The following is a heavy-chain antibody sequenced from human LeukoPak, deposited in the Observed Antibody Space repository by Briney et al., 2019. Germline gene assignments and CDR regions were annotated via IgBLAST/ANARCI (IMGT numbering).Heavy chain of an antibody. CDR1: GFTFNSYS. D-gene: IGHD4-17*01. CDR2: IGGSRSGSSRSIL. V-gene: IGHV3-48*04. Sequence: GGSLRLSCAASGFTFNSYSMNWFRQAPGKGLEWVSYIGGSRSGSSRSILYYADSVKGRFTISRDNAKNSPYLQMNSLRAEDTAVYYCARDHGDYVGDRLDYWGQGTLVTVSS. J-gene: IGHJ4*02. CDR3: ARDHGDYVGDRLDY.